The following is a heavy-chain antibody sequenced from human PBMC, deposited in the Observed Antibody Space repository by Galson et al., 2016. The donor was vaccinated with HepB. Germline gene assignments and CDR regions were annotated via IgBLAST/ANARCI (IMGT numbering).Heavy chain of an antibody. V-gene: IGHV3-30*18. D-gene: IGHD3-16*02. J-gene: IGHJ6*02. Sequence: SLRLSCAASGFSISIYSMHWVRQAPGKGLEWVAVISDDGREKYYADAVKGRYTISRDNSKKTLFLQVNSLRAEDTAVYYCAKDRSNHYYTYGMDVWGQGTTVTVSS. CDR1: GFSISIYS. CDR2: ISDDGREK. CDR3: AKDRSNHYYTYGMDV.